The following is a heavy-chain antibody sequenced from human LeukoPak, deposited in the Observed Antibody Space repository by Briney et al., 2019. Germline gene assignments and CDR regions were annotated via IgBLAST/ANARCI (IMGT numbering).Heavy chain of an antibody. J-gene: IGHJ4*02. CDR3: ARGLIRPGLLDY. Sequence: PSETLSLTCTVSGGSISSYYWSWIRQPPGKGLEWIGYIYYSGSTNYNPSLKSRVTISVDTSKNQFSLKLSSVTAADTAVYYCARGLIRPGLLDYWGQGTLVTVSS. CDR1: GGSISSYY. D-gene: IGHD3-10*01. V-gene: IGHV4-59*01. CDR2: IYYSGST.